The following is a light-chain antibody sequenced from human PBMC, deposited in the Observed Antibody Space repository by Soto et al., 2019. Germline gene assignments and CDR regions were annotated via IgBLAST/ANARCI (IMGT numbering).Light chain of an antibody. CDR2: AAS. V-gene: IGKV1-39*01. J-gene: IGKJ4*01. Sequence: IQMAPSPSSLSASFGDRVNITFRASQSISSYLNWYQQKPGKAPKLLIYAASSLQSRVPSRFSGSGSGTDFTLTISSLQPEDFATYYCQQSYSTPLTFGGGTKV. CDR3: QQSYSTPLT. CDR1: QSISSY.